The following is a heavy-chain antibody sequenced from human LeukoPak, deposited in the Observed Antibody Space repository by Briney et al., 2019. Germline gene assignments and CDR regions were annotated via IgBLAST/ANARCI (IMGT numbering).Heavy chain of an antibody. Sequence: GGSLRLSCAASGFTFDDYAMDWVRQAPGKGLEWVSGISWNSGSIGYADSVKGRFTISRDNAKNSLYLQMNSLRAEDMALYYCAKDINYDSSGYYSDWGQGTLVTVSS. CDR2: ISWNSGSI. D-gene: IGHD3-22*01. J-gene: IGHJ4*02. CDR1: GFTFDDYA. CDR3: AKDINYDSSGYYSD. V-gene: IGHV3-9*03.